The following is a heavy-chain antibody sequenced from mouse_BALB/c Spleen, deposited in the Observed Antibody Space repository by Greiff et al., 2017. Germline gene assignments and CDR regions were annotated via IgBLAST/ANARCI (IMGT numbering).Heavy chain of an antibody. CDR1: GFTFSSYA. Sequence: EVHLVESGGGLVKPGGSLKLSCAASGFTFSSYAMSWVRQTPEKRLEWVASISSGGSTYYPDSVKGRFTISRDNARNILYLQMSSLRSEDTAMYYCARVVYYAMDYWGQGTSVTVSS. CDR2: ISSGGST. J-gene: IGHJ4*01. CDR3: ARVVYYAMDY. V-gene: IGHV5-6-5*01.